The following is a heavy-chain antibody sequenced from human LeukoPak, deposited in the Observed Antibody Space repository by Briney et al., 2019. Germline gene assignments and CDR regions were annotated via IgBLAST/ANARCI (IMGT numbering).Heavy chain of an antibody. CDR1: GFTFSSYV. CDR3: ASSSSGWYKFDY. D-gene: IGHD6-19*01. Sequence: PGGSLRLSCAASGFTFSSYVMSWVRQAPGKGLEWVSAISASGGSTFYADSVKGRFTTSRDNSKNTLYLQMNSLRAEDTAVYYCASSSSGWYKFDYWGQGTLVTVSS. CDR2: ISASGGST. J-gene: IGHJ4*02. V-gene: IGHV3-23*01.